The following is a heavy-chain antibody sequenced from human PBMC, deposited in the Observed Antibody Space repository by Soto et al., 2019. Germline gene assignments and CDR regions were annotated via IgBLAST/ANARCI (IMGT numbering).Heavy chain of an antibody. V-gene: IGHV1-2*02. CDR1: GDSFSAFY. Sequence: QVPLVQSGAEVKKPGASVKVSCKTSGDSFSAFYLHWVRQAPGQGLEWLGWINPNGGATKYAQKFRGRGAMTRDTSIRTAYLELSSLRSDDTAIYYCARESGGATATLDYYYFYMDVWGKGTTVTVSS. CDR2: INPNGGAT. D-gene: IGHD5-12*01. J-gene: IGHJ6*03. CDR3: ARESGGATATLDYYYFYMDV.